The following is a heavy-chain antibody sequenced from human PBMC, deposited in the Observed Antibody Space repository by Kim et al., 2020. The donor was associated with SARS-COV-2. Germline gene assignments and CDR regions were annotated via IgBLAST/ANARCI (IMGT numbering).Heavy chain of an antibody. CDR3: ARGGTGSSWSFDY. D-gene: IGHD6-13*01. J-gene: IGHJ4*02. Sequence: YTPALKSRVTISVDMSKNQFSLKLSSVTAADTAVYYCARGGTGSSWSFDYWGQGTLVTVSS. V-gene: IGHV4-34*01.